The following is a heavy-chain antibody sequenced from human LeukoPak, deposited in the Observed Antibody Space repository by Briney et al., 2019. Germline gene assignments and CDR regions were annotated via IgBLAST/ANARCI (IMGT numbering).Heavy chain of an antibody. D-gene: IGHD6-13*01. V-gene: IGHV3-23*01. CDR2: VSGSGDRT. Sequence: PGGSLRLSCAASGFTFSNYAMSWVRQAPGKGLEWISAVSGSGDRTYYADSVKGRFTISRDNSKNTLYLQMNSLRAEDTAIYYCAKGGPYSNSWGGMYDHWGQGTLVTVSS. CDR1: GFTFSNYA. J-gene: IGHJ4*02. CDR3: AKGGPYSNSWGGMYDH.